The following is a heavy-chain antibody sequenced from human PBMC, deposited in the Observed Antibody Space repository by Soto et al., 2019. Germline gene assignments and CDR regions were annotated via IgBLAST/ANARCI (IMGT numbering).Heavy chain of an antibody. CDR1: GYSINSDFY. Sequence: SETLSLTCAVSGYSINSDFYLGWILQPPGKGLEWVGSVYHSGTTYYNPSLKSRLAISVDTSNNHFSLKLSSVTAADTAVYYCARGYSSGVRYFTYWGQGTLVTVSS. D-gene: IGHD5-12*01. CDR2: VYHSGTT. CDR3: ARGYSSGVRYFTY. V-gene: IGHV4-38-2*01. J-gene: IGHJ4*02.